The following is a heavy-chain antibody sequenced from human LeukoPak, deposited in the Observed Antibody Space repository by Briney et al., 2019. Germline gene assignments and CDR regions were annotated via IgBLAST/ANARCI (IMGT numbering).Heavy chain of an antibody. J-gene: IGHJ4*02. CDR1: GYTFTSYG. D-gene: IGHD6-19*01. V-gene: IGHV1-69*06. CDR3: ARDITVAGIPHTYYFDY. CDR2: IIPIFGTA. Sequence: GASVKVSCKASGYTFTSYGISWVRQAPGQGLEWMGGIIPIFGTANYAQKFQGRVTITADKSTSTAYMELSSLRSEDTAVYYCARDITVAGIPHTYYFDYWGQGTLVTVSS.